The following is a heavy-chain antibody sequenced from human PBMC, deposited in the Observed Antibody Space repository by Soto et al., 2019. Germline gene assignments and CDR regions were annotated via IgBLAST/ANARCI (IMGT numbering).Heavy chain of an antibody. Sequence: SETLSLTCTVSGGSISSGGYYWSWIRQHPGKGLEWIGYIYYSGSTYYNPSLKSRVTISVDTSKNQFSLKLSSVTAADTAVYYCARGVVAARGKWFDPWGQGTLVTVSS. D-gene: IGHD2-15*01. CDR2: IYYSGST. V-gene: IGHV4-31*03. CDR3: ARGVVAARGKWFDP. J-gene: IGHJ5*02. CDR1: GGSISSGGYY.